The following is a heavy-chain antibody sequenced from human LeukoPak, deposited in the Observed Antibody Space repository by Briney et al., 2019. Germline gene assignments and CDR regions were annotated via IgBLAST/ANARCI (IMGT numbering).Heavy chain of an antibody. V-gene: IGHV3-11*04. J-gene: IGHJ4*02. CDR1: GFTFSDSY. CDR3: ARNPFYDSSGYHDY. CDR2: ISNTGGSI. D-gene: IGHD3-22*01. Sequence: GGSLRLSCAASGFTFSDSYMTWIRQAPGKGLEWVSFISNTGGSIYYADSVKGRFTTSRDNAKNSLYLQMNSLRAEDTAVYYCARNPFYDSSGYHDYWGQGTLVTVSS.